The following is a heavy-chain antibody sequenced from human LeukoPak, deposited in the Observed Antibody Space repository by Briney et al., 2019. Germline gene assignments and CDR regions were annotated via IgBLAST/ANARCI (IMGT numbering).Heavy chain of an antibody. CDR2: IYYSGST. CDR1: GGSISSSSYY. J-gene: IGHJ4*02. Sequence: PSETLSLTCTVSGGSISSSSYYWGWIRQPTGKGLEWIGSIYYSGSTYYNPSLKSRVTISVDTSKNQFSLKLSSVTAADTAVYYCARLPIYSGYDQDTSDYWGQGTLVTVSS. D-gene: IGHD5-12*01. V-gene: IGHV4-39*01. CDR3: ARLPIYSGYDQDTSDY.